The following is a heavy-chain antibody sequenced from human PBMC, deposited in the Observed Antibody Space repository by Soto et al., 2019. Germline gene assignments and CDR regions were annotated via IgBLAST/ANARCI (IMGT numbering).Heavy chain of an antibody. Sequence: QEQVVESGGGVVQPGRSLRLSCAASGFTFSTYGMHWVRQAPGKGLEWVAVIWYDGSIKYYTDSVKGRFTISRDDPRNTVYLQMNSLRTEDTALYYCARDNYGMDVWGQGTTVTVSS. J-gene: IGHJ6*02. V-gene: IGHV3-30*19. CDR2: IWYDGSIK. CDR1: GFTFSTYG. CDR3: ARDNYGMDV.